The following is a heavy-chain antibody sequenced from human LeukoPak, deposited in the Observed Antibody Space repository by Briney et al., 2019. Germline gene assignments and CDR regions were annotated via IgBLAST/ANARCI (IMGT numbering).Heavy chain of an antibody. V-gene: IGHV4-34*01. CDR2: INHSGST. CDR3: ARRRDYSNYRLIYFDY. CDR1: GGSFSGYY. Sequence: PSETLSLTCAVYGGSFSGYYWSWIRQPPGKGLEWIGEINHSGSTNYNPSLRSRATISVDTSKNQFSLKLSSVTAADTAVYYCARRRDYSNYRLIYFDYWGQGTLVTVSS. D-gene: IGHD4-11*01. J-gene: IGHJ4*02.